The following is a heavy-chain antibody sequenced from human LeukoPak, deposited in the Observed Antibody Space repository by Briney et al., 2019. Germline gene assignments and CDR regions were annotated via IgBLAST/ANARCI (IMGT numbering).Heavy chain of an antibody. J-gene: IGHJ4*02. CDR3: ARHSRNCSGGYCYLYY. V-gene: IGHV4-39*01. D-gene: IGHD2-15*01. CDR2: IYSGGTT. CDR1: GGSISSDSYY. Sequence: SETLSLTCAVSGGSISSDSYYWGWIRQPPGKGLEWIGSIYSGGTTYYNPSLKSRVSISVDTSRNQFSLKLTSVTAADAAAYYCARHSRNCSGGYCYLYYWGQGTLVTVSS.